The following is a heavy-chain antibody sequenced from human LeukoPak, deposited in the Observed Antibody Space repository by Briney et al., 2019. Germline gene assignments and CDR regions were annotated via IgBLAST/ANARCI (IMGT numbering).Heavy chain of an antibody. V-gene: IGHV3-30-3*01. CDR2: ISYDGSNK. CDR3: ARGRSAAGTDAFDY. CDR1: GFTFSSYA. D-gene: IGHD6-13*01. Sequence: GRSLRLSCAASGFTFSSYAMHWVRQAPGKGLEWVAVISYDGSNKYYADSVKGRFTISRDNSKNTLYLQMNSPRAEDTAVYYCARGRSAAGTDAFDYWGQGTLVTVSS. J-gene: IGHJ4*02.